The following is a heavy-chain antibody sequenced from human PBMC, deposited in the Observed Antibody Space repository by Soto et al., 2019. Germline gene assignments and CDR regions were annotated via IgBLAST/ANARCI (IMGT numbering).Heavy chain of an antibody. CDR2: VYGSGSS. Sequence: QMQLQESGPGLVKPSETLSLTCTVSGVSITDFYWSWIRQPAGKGLEWIGRVYGSGSSSYNPSLKSRVTMSVDTSKKHFSLNLTSVTAADTAVYYCAVGDPPIWGQGTVVTVSS. J-gene: IGHJ3*02. V-gene: IGHV4-4*07. CDR3: AVGDPPI. CDR1: GVSITDFY.